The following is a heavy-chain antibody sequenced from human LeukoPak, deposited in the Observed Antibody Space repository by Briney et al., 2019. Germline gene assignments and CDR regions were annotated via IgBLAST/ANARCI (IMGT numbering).Heavy chain of an antibody. CDR3: ARLWMVAASPWFDP. D-gene: IGHD2-15*01. J-gene: IGHJ5*02. CDR2: IYYSGST. CDR1: GGSISSYY. V-gene: IGHV4-59*01. Sequence: SETLSLTCSVSGGSISSYYWSWIRQPPGKGLEWIGYIYYSGSTNYNPSLKSRVTISVDTSKNQFSLKVSSVTAADTAVYYCARLWMVAASPWFDPWGQGTLVTVSS.